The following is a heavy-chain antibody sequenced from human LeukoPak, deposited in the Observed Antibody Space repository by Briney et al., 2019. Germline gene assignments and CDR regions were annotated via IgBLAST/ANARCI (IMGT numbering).Heavy chain of an antibody. V-gene: IGHV3-30-3*01. CDR3: SVVPAAIRLRYFDY. CDR1: GFTFSSYT. J-gene: IGHJ4*02. CDR2: ISYDGSNK. Sequence: GGSLRLSRAASGFTFSSYTMHWVRQAPGKGLEWVAVISYDGSNKNYADSVKGRFTISRDNSKNTLYLQMNSLRAEDTAVYYCSVVPAAIRLRYFDYWGQGTLVTVSS. D-gene: IGHD2-2*01.